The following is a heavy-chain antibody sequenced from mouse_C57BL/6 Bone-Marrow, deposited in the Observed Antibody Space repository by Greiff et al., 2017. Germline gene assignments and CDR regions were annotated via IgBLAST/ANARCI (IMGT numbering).Heavy chain of an antibody. V-gene: IGHV5-4*03. CDR1: GFTYSSDA. CDR3: ASDSFRAAQASFDY. CDR2: ISDGVSYT. D-gene: IGHD3-2*02. Sequence: DVKLQESGGGLVKPGGSLKLSCAASGFTYSSDAMSWVRQTPEKRLEWVATISDGVSYTYYPDNVKGRFTISRDNAKNKLYLQTSHLKSEDTAMYYCASDSFRAAQASFDYWGQGTTLTVSS. J-gene: IGHJ2*01.